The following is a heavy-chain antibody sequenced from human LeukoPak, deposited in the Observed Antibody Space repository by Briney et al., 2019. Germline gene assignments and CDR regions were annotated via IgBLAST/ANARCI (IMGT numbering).Heavy chain of an antibody. J-gene: IGHJ6*03. CDR2: IYYSGST. V-gene: IGHV4-59*11. Sequence: PSETLSLTCTVSGGSISSHYWSWIRQPPGKGLEWIGYIYYSGSTNYNPSLKSRVTITGDTSKNQFSLKLSSVTAADTAVYYCARDSMVRGVGYYYYYYMDVWGKGTTVTVSS. CDR1: GGSISSHY. CDR3: ARDSMVRGVGYYYYYYMDV. D-gene: IGHD3-10*01.